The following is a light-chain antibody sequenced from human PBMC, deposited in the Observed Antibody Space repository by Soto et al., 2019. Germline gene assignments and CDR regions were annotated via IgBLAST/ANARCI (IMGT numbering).Light chain of an antibody. CDR1: ESVSSTS. CDR2: GVY. CDR3: QQYDNSVWT. J-gene: IGKJ1*01. V-gene: IGKV3-20*01. Sequence: EIVLTQSPGTLSLSPGERATLSCRASESVSSTSLAWYQQKPSQAPRLLMYGVYSKATGIPDKFRDSGHGTDFTLTINRLEPEDFAVYFCQQYDNSVWTFGQGTKVDIK.